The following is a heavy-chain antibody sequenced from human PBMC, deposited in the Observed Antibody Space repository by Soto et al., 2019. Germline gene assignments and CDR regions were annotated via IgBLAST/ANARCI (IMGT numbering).Heavy chain of an antibody. Sequence: GGSLRLSCAASGLTFSSYAMSWVRQAPGKGLEWVSGISSSGGSTYYGDSVKGRFTISRDNSKNTLYLQMNSLRAEDTAVYYCAKDRGGMTTKPRGLFDYWGQGTLVTVSS. CDR1: GLTFSSYA. D-gene: IGHD4-17*01. J-gene: IGHJ4*02. CDR3: AKDRGGMTTKPRGLFDY. CDR2: ISSSGGST. V-gene: IGHV3-23*01.